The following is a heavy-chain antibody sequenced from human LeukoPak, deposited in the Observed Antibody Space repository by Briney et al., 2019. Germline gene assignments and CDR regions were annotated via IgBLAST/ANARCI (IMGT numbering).Heavy chain of an antibody. D-gene: IGHD4-17*01. CDR3: ARDNDYGAYYFDY. Sequence: GGSLRLSCAASGFIFTNYWMYWVRQAPGKGLVWVSHINSDGSSTKYADSVKGRFTISRDNAKDTLYLQMNSLRAEDTAVYYCARDNDYGAYYFDYWGQGTLVTVSS. V-gene: IGHV3-74*01. CDR2: INSDGSST. J-gene: IGHJ4*02. CDR1: GFIFTNYW.